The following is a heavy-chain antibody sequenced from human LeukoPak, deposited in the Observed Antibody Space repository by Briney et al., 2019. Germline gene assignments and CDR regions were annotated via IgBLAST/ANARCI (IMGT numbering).Heavy chain of an antibody. V-gene: IGHV3-66*01. CDR1: GFTLSNYA. Sequence: GGSLRLSCAASGFTLSNYAMHWVRQAPGKGLEWVSVIYSGGSTYYADSVKGRFIISRDNSKNTLYLQMNSLRAEDTAVYYCARVDYGDYGFDYWGQGTLVTVSS. J-gene: IGHJ4*02. CDR2: IYSGGST. D-gene: IGHD4-17*01. CDR3: ARVDYGDYGFDY.